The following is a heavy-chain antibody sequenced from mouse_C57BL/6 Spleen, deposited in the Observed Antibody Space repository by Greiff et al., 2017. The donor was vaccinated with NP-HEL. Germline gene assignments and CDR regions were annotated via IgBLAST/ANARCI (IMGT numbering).Heavy chain of an antibody. CDR1: GFNIKDDY. CDR2: IDPENGDT. CDR3: TPYCGSSYGWFAD. J-gene: IGHJ3*01. V-gene: IGHV14-4*01. D-gene: IGHD1-1*01. Sequence: VQLQQSGAELVRPGASVKLSCTASGFNIKDDYMHWVKQRPEQGLEWIGWIDPENGDTEYASKFQGKATITADTSSNTAYLQLSSLTSEDTAVYYWTPYCGSSYGWFADWGQGTLVTVSS.